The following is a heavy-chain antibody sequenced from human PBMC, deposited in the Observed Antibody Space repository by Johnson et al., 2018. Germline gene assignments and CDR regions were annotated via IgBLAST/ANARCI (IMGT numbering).Heavy chain of an antibody. D-gene: IGHD5-18*01. CDR3: AAHGVTAMPTDYDFDMDV. CDR2: IIPILGIA. Sequence: QVQLVQSGAEVKKPGSSVKVSCKASGGTFSSYTISWVRQAPGQGLEWMGRIIPILGIANYAQKFQGRVTITADKSTSTAYMELSSLRSEDTSVYYCAAHGVTAMPTDYDFDMDVWGKGTTVTVSS. J-gene: IGHJ6*03. CDR1: GGTFSSYT. V-gene: IGHV1-69*02.